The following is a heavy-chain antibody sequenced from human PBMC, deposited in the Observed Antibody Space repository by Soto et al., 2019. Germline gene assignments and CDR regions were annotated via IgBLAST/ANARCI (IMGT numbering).Heavy chain of an antibody. J-gene: IGHJ5*02. CDR2: IYYSGST. Sequence: SETLSLTCTVSGGSISSGGYYWSWIRQHPGKGLEWIGYIYYSGSTYYNPSLKSRVTISVDTSKNQFSLKLSSVTAADTAVYYCARVSVATGHNWFDPWGQGTLVT. D-gene: IGHD5-12*01. V-gene: IGHV4-31*03. CDR3: ARVSVATGHNWFDP. CDR1: GGSISSGGYY.